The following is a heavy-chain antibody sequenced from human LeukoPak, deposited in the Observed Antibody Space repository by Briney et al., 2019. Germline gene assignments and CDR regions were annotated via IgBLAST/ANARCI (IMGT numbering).Heavy chain of an antibody. Sequence: GGSLRLSCTAPGFTFSAYAMMWVRQAPGKGPDWVSAICGGGGSEFYADPVKGRFTISRDNSKNTLFLQMNNLRPEDTAVYYCGRDPNGDYIGAFDMWGPGTMVTVSS. CDR2: ICGGGGSE. CDR1: GFTFSAYA. D-gene: IGHD4-17*01. CDR3: GRDPNGDYIGAFDM. V-gene: IGHV3-23*01. J-gene: IGHJ3*02.